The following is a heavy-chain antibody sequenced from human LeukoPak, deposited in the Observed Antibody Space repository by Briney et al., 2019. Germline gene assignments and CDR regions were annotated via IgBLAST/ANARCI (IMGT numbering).Heavy chain of an antibody. CDR2: VSGSEDNK. D-gene: IGHD6-19*01. CDR3: AKGSGSGWYGWFAR. Sequence: GGSLRLSCAASGFTFSDYYMTWIRQAPGQGLEWISYVSGSEDNKYYADSVKGRFAISRDNAEKSLFLQMSNLRAEDTAVYYCAKGSGSGWYGWFARWGQGTLVTVSS. V-gene: IGHV3-11*01. J-gene: IGHJ5*02. CDR1: GFTFSDYY.